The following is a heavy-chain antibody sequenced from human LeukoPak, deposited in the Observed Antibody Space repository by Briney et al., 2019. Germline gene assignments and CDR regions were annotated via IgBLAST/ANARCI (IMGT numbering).Heavy chain of an antibody. Sequence: KASETLSLTCAVYGGAFSGYYRSWIRQPPGKGLEWIGEINHSGGTNYNPSLKSRVTISVDTSKNQFSLKLSSVTAADTAVYYCAREVGATSSTNYYFDYWGQGTLVTVSS. CDR2: INHSGGT. V-gene: IGHV4-34*01. J-gene: IGHJ4*02. D-gene: IGHD1-26*01. CDR1: GGAFSGYY. CDR3: AREVGATSSTNYYFDY.